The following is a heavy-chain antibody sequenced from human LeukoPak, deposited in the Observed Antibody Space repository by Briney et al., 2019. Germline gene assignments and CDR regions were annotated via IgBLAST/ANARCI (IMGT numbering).Heavy chain of an antibody. CDR1: GFTFSSYA. D-gene: IGHD6-19*01. V-gene: IGHV3-23*01. CDR2: ISGSGGST. J-gene: IGHJ4*02. Sequence: GGSLRLSCAASGFTFSSYAMSWVRQAPGKGLEWVSAISGSGGSTYYADSVKGRFTISRDNSKNTLYLQMNSLRAEDTAVYYCASSSSVAGRRGPFDYWGQGTLVTVSS. CDR3: ASSSSVAGRRGPFDY.